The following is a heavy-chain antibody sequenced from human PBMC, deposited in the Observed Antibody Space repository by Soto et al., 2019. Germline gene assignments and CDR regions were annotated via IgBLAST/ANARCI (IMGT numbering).Heavy chain of an antibody. V-gene: IGHV3-7*03. Sequence: EVQLLGSGGGLVQPGGSLRLSCVGSGFTFSTYWMNWVRQAPGKGLEWVANINPDGNVGPYVDSVRGRFTTSRDNAKNSLYLQMNSLTADDTAVYFCAGWGGHDYNYWGQGIMVTVSS. CDR1: GFTFSTYW. D-gene: IGHD4-4*01. J-gene: IGHJ4*02. CDR3: AGWGGHDYNY. CDR2: INPDGNVG.